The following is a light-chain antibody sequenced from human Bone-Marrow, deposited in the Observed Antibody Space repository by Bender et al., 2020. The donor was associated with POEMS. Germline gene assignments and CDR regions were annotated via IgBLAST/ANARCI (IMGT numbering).Light chain of an antibody. CDR2: GVS. CDR1: RGDVGTYDY. J-gene: IGLJ1*01. CDR3: CSYAGTNSFYV. Sequence: QSALTQPPSASGSPGQSVTISCTGSRGDVGTYDYVSWYQHHPGKAPKLLLYGVSERPSGVPDRFSGSKSGNTAYLTVSGLQAEDEADYFCCSYAGTNSFYVFGSGTTVTVL. V-gene: IGLV2-8*01.